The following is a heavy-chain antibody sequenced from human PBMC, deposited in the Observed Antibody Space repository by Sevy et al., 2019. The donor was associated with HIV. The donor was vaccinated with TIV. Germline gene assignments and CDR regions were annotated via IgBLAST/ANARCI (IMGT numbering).Heavy chain of an antibody. V-gene: IGHV4-30-4*01. CDR2: IYYSGST. Sequence: SETLSLTCTVSGGSISSGDYYWSWIRQPPGKGLEWIGYIYYSGSTYYNPSLKSRVTISVDTSKNQFSLKLSSVTAADTAVYYCARDPGPDLRVRAEVYYGMDVWGQGTTVTVSS. J-gene: IGHJ6*02. CDR1: GGSISSGDYY. CDR3: ARDPGPDLRVRAEVYYGMDV.